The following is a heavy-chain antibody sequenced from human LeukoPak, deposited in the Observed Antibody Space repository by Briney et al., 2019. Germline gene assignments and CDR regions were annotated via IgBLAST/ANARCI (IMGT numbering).Heavy chain of an antibody. J-gene: IGHJ4*02. CDR1: GGSFSGYY. D-gene: IGHD6-6*01. CDR2: INHSGST. V-gene: IGHV4-34*01. Sequence: SETLSLTCAVYGGSFSGYYWSWIRQPPGQRLEWIGEINHSGSTNYNPSLKSRVTISIDTSKNQFSLKLSSVTAADTAVYYCARVDYSSSSGLRLFGYWGQGTLVTVSS. CDR3: ARVDYSSSSGLRLFGY.